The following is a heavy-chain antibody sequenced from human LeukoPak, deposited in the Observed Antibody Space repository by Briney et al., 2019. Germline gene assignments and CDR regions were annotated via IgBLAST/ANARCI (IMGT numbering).Heavy chain of an antibody. D-gene: IGHD4-23*01. CDR1: GFTFSNYE. J-gene: IGHJ4*02. Sequence: GGSLRLSCAASGFTFSNYEMNWVRQAPGKGLEWVSYISSSAGTTYYADSVKGRFTISRDNAKNSLYLQMNSLRAEDTAVYYCARDLYYGGSPTFDYWGQGTLVTVSS. V-gene: IGHV3-48*03. CDR3: ARDLYYGGSPTFDY. CDR2: ISSSAGTT.